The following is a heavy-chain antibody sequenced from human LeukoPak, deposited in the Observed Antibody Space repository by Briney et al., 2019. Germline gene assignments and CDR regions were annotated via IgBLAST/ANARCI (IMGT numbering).Heavy chain of an antibody. D-gene: IGHD5-12*01. Sequence: ASVKVSCKASGYSFTGYYLDWVRQAPGQGLEWMGWINPKSGGTNYAQKFQGRVTMTRDTSISTAYMELSRLRSDDTAVYYCARAETGYSGYKSRNWFDPWGQGTLVTVSS. V-gene: IGHV1-2*02. CDR3: ARAETGYSGYKSRNWFDP. CDR1: GYSFTGYY. J-gene: IGHJ5*02. CDR2: INPKSGGT.